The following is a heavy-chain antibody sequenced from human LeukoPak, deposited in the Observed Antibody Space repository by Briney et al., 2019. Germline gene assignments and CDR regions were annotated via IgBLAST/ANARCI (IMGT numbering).Heavy chain of an antibody. Sequence: PSETLSLTCAVYGGSFSGYYWSWIRQPPGKGLEWIGEINHSGSTNYNPSLKSRVTISVDTSKYQFSLKLSSVTAADTAVYYCARGRFGGNGDYWGQGTLVTVSS. CDR1: GGSFSGYY. D-gene: IGHD4-23*01. J-gene: IGHJ4*02. CDR2: INHSGST. CDR3: ARGRFGGNGDY. V-gene: IGHV4-34*01.